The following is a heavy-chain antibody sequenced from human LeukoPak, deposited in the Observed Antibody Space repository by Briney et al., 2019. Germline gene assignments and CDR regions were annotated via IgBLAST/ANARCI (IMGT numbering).Heavy chain of an antibody. Sequence: GGSLRLSCAASGFTFSSDAMHWVRQAPGKGLEWVAVISYDGSNKYYADSVKGRFTISRDNSKNTLYLQMNSLRAEDTAVYYCARSDTAMVLDYWGQGTLVTVSS. CDR2: ISYDGSNK. CDR3: ARSDTAMVLDY. V-gene: IGHV3-30-3*01. D-gene: IGHD5-18*01. J-gene: IGHJ4*02. CDR1: GFTFSSDA.